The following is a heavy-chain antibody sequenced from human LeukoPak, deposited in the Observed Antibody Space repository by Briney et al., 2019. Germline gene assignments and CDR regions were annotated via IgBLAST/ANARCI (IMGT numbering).Heavy chain of an antibody. J-gene: IGHJ6*03. CDR2: IRSKANSYAT. D-gene: IGHD6-19*01. V-gene: IGHV3-73*01. Sequence: GGSLRLSCAASGFTFSGSAMHWVRQASGKGLEWVGRIRSKANSYATAYAASVKGRFTISRDDSKNTAYLQMNSLKTEDTAVYYCTRPLVEAVAGPGSHYYYYMDVWGKGTTVTVSS. CDR1: GFTFSGSA. CDR3: TRPLVEAVAGPGSHYYYYMDV.